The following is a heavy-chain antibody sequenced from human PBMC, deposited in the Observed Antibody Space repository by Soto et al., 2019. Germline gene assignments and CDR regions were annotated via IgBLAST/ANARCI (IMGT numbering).Heavy chain of an antibody. D-gene: IGHD6-6*01. J-gene: IGHJ1*01. Sequence: EVQLVESGGGLVQPGGSLRLSCAASGFTFSSYSMNWVRQAPGKGLEWVSSISSSSSYIYYADSVKGRFTISRDNAKNSLYLQMNSLRAEDTAVYYCARAPRMGSSSSKEYFQHWGQGTLVTVSS. V-gene: IGHV3-21*01. CDR3: ARAPRMGSSSSKEYFQH. CDR1: GFTFSSYS. CDR2: ISSSSSYI.